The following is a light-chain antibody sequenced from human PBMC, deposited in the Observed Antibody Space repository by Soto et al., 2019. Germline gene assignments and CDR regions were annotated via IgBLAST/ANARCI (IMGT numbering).Light chain of an antibody. V-gene: IGKV1-27*01. CDR3: QRYNSALPYT. Sequence: DIQMTQAPSSLSASVGDRVTITYRASQGISNYLAWYQQKPGKVPKLLIYAASTSQSGVPSRFSGSGSGTDFTLTISSLQPEDVATYYCQRYNSALPYTFGQGTKLEIK. CDR2: AAS. CDR1: QGISNY. J-gene: IGKJ2*01.